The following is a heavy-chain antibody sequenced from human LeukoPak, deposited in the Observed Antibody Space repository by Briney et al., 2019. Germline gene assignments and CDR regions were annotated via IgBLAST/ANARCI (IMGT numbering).Heavy chain of an antibody. CDR1: RFTFSKYI. D-gene: IGHD3-16*01. CDR2: NRAGGDVT. Sequence: PGGSLRLSCVASRFTFSKYIMTWVRQGPGQGLEWVASNRAGGDVTFYADSVKGRFRASRDNSRNTVYLEMNSLRVDDTGVYFCANWGGTQTIGDIWYCPLDYWGQGTQVTVSS. V-gene: IGHV3-23*01. CDR3: ANWGGTQTIGDIWYCPLDY. J-gene: IGHJ4*02.